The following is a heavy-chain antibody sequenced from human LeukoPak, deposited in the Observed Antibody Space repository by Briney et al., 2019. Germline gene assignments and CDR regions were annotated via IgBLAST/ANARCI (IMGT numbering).Heavy chain of an antibody. J-gene: IGHJ4*02. Sequence: ASVTVSCKASGYTFTGYYMHWVRQAPGQGLEWMGWINPNSGGTNYAQKFQGWVTMTRDTSISTAYMELSRLRSDDTAVYYCARAGTVEMTPLDYWGQGTLVTVS. CDR2: INPNSGGT. D-gene: IGHD5-24*01. CDR1: GYTFTGYY. CDR3: ARAGTVEMTPLDY. V-gene: IGHV1-2*04.